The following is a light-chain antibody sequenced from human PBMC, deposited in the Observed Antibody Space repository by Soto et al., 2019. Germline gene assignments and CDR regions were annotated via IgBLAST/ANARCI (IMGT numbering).Light chain of an antibody. CDR3: CSFARSRIL. CDR1: SSDVGSYNL. V-gene: IGLV2-23*02. J-gene: IGLJ1*01. CDR2: EVS. Sequence: ALTQPASVSGSPGQSITISCTGTSSDVGSYNLVSWYQQHPGKAPKLMIYEVSERPAGVSNRFSGSKSGNTASLTISGLQAEDAADYYCCSFARSRILFGTGTKVTV.